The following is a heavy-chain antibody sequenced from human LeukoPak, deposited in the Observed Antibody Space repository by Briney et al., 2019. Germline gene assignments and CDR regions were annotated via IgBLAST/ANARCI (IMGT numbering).Heavy chain of an antibody. CDR3: ATNVGGSAY. CDR2: INHSGST. D-gene: IGHD1-26*01. J-gene: IGHJ4*02. Sequence: PSETLSLTCAVYGGSFSGYYWSWIRQPPGKGLEWIGEINHSGSTNYNPSLKSRVTISVDTSKNQFSLKLSSVTAADTAVYYCATNVGGSAYWGQGTLVTVSS. V-gene: IGHV4-34*01. CDR1: GGSFSGYY.